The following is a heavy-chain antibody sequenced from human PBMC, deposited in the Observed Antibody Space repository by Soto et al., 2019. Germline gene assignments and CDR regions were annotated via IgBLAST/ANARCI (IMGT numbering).Heavy chain of an antibody. V-gene: IGHV5-51*07. CDR2: IYPGDSDT. CDR1: GYLFTNYW. D-gene: IGHD3-10*01. J-gene: IGHJ4*01. Sequence: GESLKISCKGSGYLFTNYWIGWVHQMPGKGLEWMGIIYPGDSDTRYSPSFQGQVTTSADKSISTAYLQWNSLKASDTAMYYSARVAKIWDFDKWGRGTLVTVSS. CDR3: ARVAKIWDFDK.